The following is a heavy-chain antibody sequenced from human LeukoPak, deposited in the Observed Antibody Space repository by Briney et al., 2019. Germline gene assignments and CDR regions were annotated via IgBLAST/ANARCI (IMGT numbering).Heavy chain of an antibody. CDR2: IQSDGSYK. CDR3: ATHCSGTTCHRDY. D-gene: IGHD2-2*01. Sequence: PGGSLRLSCAASGFTFSSSTMHWVRQAPGKGLECVAFIQSDGSYKHHSDSVKGRFTISRDNSKNTLYLEMNSLRVVDTGVYYCATHCSGTTCHRDYWGQGTLVTVSS. CDR1: GFTFSSST. V-gene: IGHV3-30*02. J-gene: IGHJ4*02.